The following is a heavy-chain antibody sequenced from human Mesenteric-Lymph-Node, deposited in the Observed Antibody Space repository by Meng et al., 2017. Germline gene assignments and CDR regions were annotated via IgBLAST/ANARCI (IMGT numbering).Heavy chain of an antibody. CDR3: ARHEHYFDF. V-gene: IGHV4-4*02. CDR2: ISHTGST. CDR1: GGSISSSNW. Sequence: QVQLQEPGPGLVKPSGTLSLTCAVSGGSISSSNWWSRVRQPPGKGLEWIGEISHTGSTNYNPSLKSRVTISLDNLKNHLSLKLSSVTAADTAMYYCARHEHYFDFWGQGTLVTVSS. J-gene: IGHJ4*02.